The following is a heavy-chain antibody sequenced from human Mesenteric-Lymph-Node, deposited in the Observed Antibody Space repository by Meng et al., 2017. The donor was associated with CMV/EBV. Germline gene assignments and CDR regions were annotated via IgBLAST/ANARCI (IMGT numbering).Heavy chain of an antibody. CDR1: TGYY. V-gene: IGHV1-2*02. D-gene: IGHD3/OR15-3a*01. CDR3: AAGVRTGGIVPPQYYYGMDV. CDR2: INPNSGGT. Sequence: TGYYIHWVRQAPGQGLEWMGWINPNSGGTNYAQKFQGRVTMTRDTSITTAYMELSGLVSDDTAVYYCAAGVRTGGIVPPQYYYGMDVWGQGTTVTVSS. J-gene: IGHJ6*02.